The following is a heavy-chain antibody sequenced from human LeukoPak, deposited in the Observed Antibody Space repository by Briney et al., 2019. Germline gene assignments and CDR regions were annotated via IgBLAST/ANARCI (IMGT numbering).Heavy chain of an antibody. Sequence: GGPLRLSCAASGFIFSSFWMHWLRQVPGKGLVWVSHINSDGRKTDYADSVRGRFTISRDNAKNTLYLQMNRLTVEDTAVYYCGRGMRDYYGLDYWGQGILVTVSS. J-gene: IGHJ4*02. V-gene: IGHV3-74*01. CDR1: GFIFSSFW. D-gene: IGHD3-10*01. CDR3: GRGMRDYYGLDY. CDR2: INSDGRKT.